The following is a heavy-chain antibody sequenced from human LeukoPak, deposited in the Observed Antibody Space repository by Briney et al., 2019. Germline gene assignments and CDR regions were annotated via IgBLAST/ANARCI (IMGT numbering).Heavy chain of an antibody. CDR2: IYYSGST. CDR3: ARAVVTARTTGFDY. CDR1: GGAISSYY. D-gene: IGHD2-21*02. Sequence: SETLSLTGTGSGGAISSYYWSWLRQPPGKGLVWIGYIYYSGSTNYNPSLKSRVTIPVDTSKNQFSLKLSSVTAADTAVYYCARAVVTARTTGFDYWGQGTLVTVSS. J-gene: IGHJ4*02. V-gene: IGHV4-59*01.